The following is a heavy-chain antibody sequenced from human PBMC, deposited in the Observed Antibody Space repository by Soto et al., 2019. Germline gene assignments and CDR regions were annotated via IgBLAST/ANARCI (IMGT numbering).Heavy chain of an antibody. J-gene: IGHJ6*02. V-gene: IGHV5-51*01. CDR1: GYSFTSYW. CDR2: IYPGDSDT. Sequence: PGESLKISCKGSGYSFTSYWIGWVRQMPGKGLEWMGIIYPGDSDTRYSPSFQGQVTISADKSISTAYLQWSSLKASDTAMYYCARHVELTYYYYYGMDVWGQGTTVTVSS. CDR3: ARHVELTYYYYYGMDV. D-gene: IGHD1-26*01.